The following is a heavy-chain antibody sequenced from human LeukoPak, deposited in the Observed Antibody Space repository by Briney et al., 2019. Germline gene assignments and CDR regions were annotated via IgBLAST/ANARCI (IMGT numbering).Heavy chain of an antibody. J-gene: IGHJ5*02. D-gene: IGHD5-18*01. CDR2: IYSGGNT. CDR1: GFTVSSNY. CDR3: ARDYNGGYSYGYH. V-gene: IGHV3-53*01. Sequence: GGSLRLSCAASGFTVSSNYMSWVRQAPGKGLEGVSVIYSGGNTYYADSVKGRFTISRDNSKNTLYLQMNSLRVEDTAVYYCARDYNGGYSYGYHWGQGTLVTVSS.